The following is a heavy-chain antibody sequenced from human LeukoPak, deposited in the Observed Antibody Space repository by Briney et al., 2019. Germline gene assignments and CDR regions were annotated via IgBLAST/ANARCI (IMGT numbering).Heavy chain of an antibody. CDR2: ISSNGGST. J-gene: IGHJ5*02. V-gene: IGHV3-64*01. Sequence: GGSLRLSCAASGFTFSSYAMHWVRQAPGKGLEYVSAISSNGGSTYYANSVKGRFTISRDNSKNTLYLQMNSLRAEDTAVYYCAKRRSRDGDYKNWFDPWGQGTLVTVSS. D-gene: IGHD4-17*01. CDR3: AKRRSRDGDYKNWFDP. CDR1: GFTFSSYA.